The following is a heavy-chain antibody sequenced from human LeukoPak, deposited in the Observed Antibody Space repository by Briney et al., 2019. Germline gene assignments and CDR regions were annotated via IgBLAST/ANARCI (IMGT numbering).Heavy chain of an antibody. Sequence: GGSLRLSCAASGFTFSDYYMSWIRQAPGKGLEWVANIKQDGSEKYYVDSVKGRFTISRDNAKNSLYLQMNSLRAEDTAVYYCAKSSGIAAAGNNWFDPWGQGTLVTVSS. V-gene: IGHV3-7*01. CDR3: AKSSGIAAAGNNWFDP. J-gene: IGHJ5*02. CDR1: GFTFSDYY. CDR2: IKQDGSEK. D-gene: IGHD6-13*01.